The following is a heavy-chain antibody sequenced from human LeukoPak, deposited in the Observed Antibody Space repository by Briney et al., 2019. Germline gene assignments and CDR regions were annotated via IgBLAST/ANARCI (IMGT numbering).Heavy chain of an antibody. V-gene: IGHV1-69*05. D-gene: IGHD3-3*01. J-gene: IGHJ4*02. CDR3: ARSVGVLEKGFDY. Sequence: SVKVSCKASGGTFSSYAISWVRQAPGQGLEWMGGIIPIFGTANYAQKFQGRVTITTDKSTSTAYMELRSLRSEDTAVYYCARSVGVLEKGFDYWGQGTLVTVSS. CDR1: GGTFSSYA. CDR2: IIPIFGTA.